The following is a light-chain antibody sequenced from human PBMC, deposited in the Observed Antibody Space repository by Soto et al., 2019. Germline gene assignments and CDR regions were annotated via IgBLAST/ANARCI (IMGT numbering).Light chain of an antibody. CDR1: HSISNN. J-gene: IGKJ1*01. Sequence: DIQMTQSPSSLSASVGDRVTITCRASHSISNNLNWYQQKPGKAPKLLIYAASSLQSGVPSRFSGSGSGTDFTLTISSLQLEDFATYYCQQTYNTRTFGQGTKVDIK. V-gene: IGKV1-39*01. CDR2: AAS. CDR3: QQTYNTRT.